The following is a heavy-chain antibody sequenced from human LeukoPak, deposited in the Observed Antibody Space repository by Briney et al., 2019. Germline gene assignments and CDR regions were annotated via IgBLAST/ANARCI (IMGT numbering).Heavy chain of an antibody. J-gene: IGHJ6*02. CDR2: INHSGST. V-gene: IGHV4-34*01. CDR3: ARRCSGGSCYFASCPMYGMDV. D-gene: IGHD2-15*01. Sequence: PSETLSLTCAVYGGSFSGYYWSWIRQPPGEGLEWIGEINHSGSTNYNPSLKSRVTISVDTSKNQFSLKLSSVTAADTAVYYCARRCSGGSCYFASCPMYGMDVWGQGTTVTVSS. CDR1: GGSFSGYY.